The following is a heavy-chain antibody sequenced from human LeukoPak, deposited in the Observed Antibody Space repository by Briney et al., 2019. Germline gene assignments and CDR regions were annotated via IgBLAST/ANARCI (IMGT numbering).Heavy chain of an antibody. CDR2: INPNSGGT. Sequence: ASVKVSCKASGYTFTGYYMHWVRQAPGQGLEWMGWINPNSGGTNYAQKFQGRVTMTRNTSISTAYMELSSLRSEDTAVYYCARGSLTWFGEPLADYWGQGTLVTVSS. CDR3: ARGSLTWFGEPLADY. J-gene: IGHJ4*02. CDR1: GYTFTGYY. D-gene: IGHD3-10*01. V-gene: IGHV1-2*02.